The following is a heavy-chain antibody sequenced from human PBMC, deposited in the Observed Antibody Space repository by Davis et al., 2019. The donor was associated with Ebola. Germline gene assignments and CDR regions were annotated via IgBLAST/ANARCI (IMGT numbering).Heavy chain of an antibody. CDR3: ARGQIGYSGRFRFDS. CDR1: GYTFTSYD. Sequence: ASVKVSCKASGYTFTSYDLSWVRQATGQGLEWMGWITPNSGYTGSAQKFQGRVTMTRNTSRNTAYMELSGLTSEDTALYFCARGQIGYSGRFRFDSWGQGTLVTVSS. J-gene: IGHJ4*02. CDR2: ITPNSGYT. V-gene: IGHV1-8*01. D-gene: IGHD5-12*01.